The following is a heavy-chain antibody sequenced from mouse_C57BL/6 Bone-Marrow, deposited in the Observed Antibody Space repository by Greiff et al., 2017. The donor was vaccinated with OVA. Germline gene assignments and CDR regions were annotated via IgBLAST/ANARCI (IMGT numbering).Heavy chain of an antibody. CDR1: GYAFSSYW. J-gene: IGHJ3*01. V-gene: IGHV1-82*01. CDR3: ARDDSWFAY. D-gene: IGHD2-13*01. CDR2: IYPGDGGT. Sequence: VQLQQSGPELVKPGASVKISCKASGYAFSSYWMNWVKQRPGKGLEWIGRIYPGDGGTSYNGKFKGKATMTVDKSSSTAYMQLSSLTSEDSAVYFCARDDSWFAYWGQATLVTVSA.